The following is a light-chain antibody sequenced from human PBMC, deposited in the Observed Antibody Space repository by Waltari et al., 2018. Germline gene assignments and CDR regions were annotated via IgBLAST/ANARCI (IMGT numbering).Light chain of an antibody. CDR1: QSVSSSY. CDR2: GAS. J-gene: IGKJ4*01. CDR3: HQFGTSPLT. Sequence: EIVLTQSPGTLSLSPGEGATLSCRASQSVSSSYLAWYQQKPGQAPRLLIYGASSRATGIPDRFSGVGSGTDFTLTISRLEPEDFAVYYCHQFGTSPLTFGGGTKVEIK. V-gene: IGKV3-20*01.